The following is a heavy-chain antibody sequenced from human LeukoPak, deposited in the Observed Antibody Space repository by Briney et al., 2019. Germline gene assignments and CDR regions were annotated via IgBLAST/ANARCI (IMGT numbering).Heavy chain of an antibody. CDR2: ISAYNGDT. D-gene: IGHD3-10*01. J-gene: IGHJ4*02. CDR1: GYTFKTYS. V-gene: IGHV1-18*01. CDR3: AFRGVIPNYFDY. Sequence: ASVKVSCKASGYTFKTYSFTWVRQAPGQGLEWMGRISAYNGDTNYAQKFQGRVALTADTLTRTGYMEMTGLRSDDTALYYCAFRGVIPNYFDYWGQGCLVTVSS.